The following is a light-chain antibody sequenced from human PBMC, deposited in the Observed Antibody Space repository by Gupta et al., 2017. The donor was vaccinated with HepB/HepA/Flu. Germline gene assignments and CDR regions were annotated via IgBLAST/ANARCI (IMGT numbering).Light chain of an antibody. CDR2: GAS. V-gene: IGKV3-15*01. Sequence: EIVMTQSPAPLSVSPGERATLSCRASQSVGINVAWYQQKPGQAPRLLIYGASTRATGIPARFSGSGCGTEFTLTIDRLQSEDFAVYYCQQYKNWPLTFGGGTKVEIK. J-gene: IGKJ4*02. CDR1: QSVGIN. CDR3: QQYKNWPLT.